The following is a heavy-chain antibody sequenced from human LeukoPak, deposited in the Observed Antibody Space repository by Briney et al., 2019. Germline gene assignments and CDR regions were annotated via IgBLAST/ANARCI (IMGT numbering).Heavy chain of an antibody. CDR1: GXSFSSYG. J-gene: IGHJ4*02. V-gene: IGHV3-33*01. CDR3: ARSSAYTSSWTSSYFDF. Sequence: GGSLRLSCAASGXSFSSYGMHWVRQAPGWGPEWVTVIWHDGSHKYYADSVKGRFTISRDNSKNTVYLQMNSLRAEDTAVYYCARSSAYTSSWTSSYFDFWGQGALVTVSS. D-gene: IGHD6-13*01. CDR2: IWHDGSHK.